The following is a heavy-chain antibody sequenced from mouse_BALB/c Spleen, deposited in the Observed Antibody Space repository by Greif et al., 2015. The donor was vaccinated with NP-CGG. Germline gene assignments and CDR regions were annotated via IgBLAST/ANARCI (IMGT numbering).Heavy chain of an antibody. V-gene: IGHV1-12*01. Sequence: LQQSGAELVKPGASVKMSCKASGYTFTSYNMHWVKQTPGQGLEWIGAIYPGNGDTSYDQKFKGKATLTADKSSSTAYMQVSSLTSEDSAVYYCTTATGAGFAYWGQGTLVTVSA. CDR3: TTATGAGFAY. J-gene: IGHJ3*01. CDR1: GYTFTSYN. CDR2: IYPGNGDT. D-gene: IGHD1-2*01.